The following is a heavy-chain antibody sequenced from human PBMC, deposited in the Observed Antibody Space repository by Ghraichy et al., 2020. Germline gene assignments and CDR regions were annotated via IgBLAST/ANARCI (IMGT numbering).Heavy chain of an antibody. V-gene: IGHV1-18*01. J-gene: IGHJ4*02. CDR1: GYTFNHYG. CDR3: ARWGGLTWPSDLAAPDY. CDR2: ISAYNGAT. Sequence: ASVKVSCKASGYTFNHYGIHWVRQAPGQVLEWMGWISAYNGATKSAQKLQGRVTMTTDAATNTAYMDLRSLRSDDTAVYYCARWGGLTWPSDLAAPDYWAQGTLVTVPS. D-gene: IGHD3-10*01.